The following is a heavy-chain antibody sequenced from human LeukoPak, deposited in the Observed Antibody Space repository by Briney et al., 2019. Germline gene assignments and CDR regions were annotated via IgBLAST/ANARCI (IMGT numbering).Heavy chain of an antibody. CDR3: ESRSLYYDAFDI. V-gene: IGHV4-31*03. CDR1: GGSISSGGYY. J-gene: IGHJ3*02. D-gene: IGHD3-16*02. Sequence: PSETLSLTCTVSGGSISSGGYYWSWIRQHPGKGLEWIGYIYYSGSTYYNASLKSRVTISVDTSKNQFSLKLSSVTAAATAVYYCESRSLYYDAFDIWGQGTMVTVSS. CDR2: IYYSGST.